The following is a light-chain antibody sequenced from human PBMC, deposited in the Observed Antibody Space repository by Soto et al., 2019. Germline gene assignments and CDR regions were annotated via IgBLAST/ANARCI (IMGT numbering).Light chain of an antibody. V-gene: IGKV1-5*01. J-gene: IGKJ1*01. CDR2: HAS. CDR1: RSISSW. CDR3: QQYHFFWS. Sequence: DIQMTQSPSTLSASVGDRVTMTCRASRSISSWLAWYQQKPGSAPKLLLHHASTLESGVPSRFSGSGSGTEFTLTISRLQPDDFATYYCQQYHFFWSFGQGTKVEIK.